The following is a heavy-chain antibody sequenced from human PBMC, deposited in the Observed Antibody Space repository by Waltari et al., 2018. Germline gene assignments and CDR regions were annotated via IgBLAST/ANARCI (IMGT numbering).Heavy chain of an antibody. D-gene: IGHD6-6*01. J-gene: IGHJ5*02. Sequence: QVHLQESGPGLVKPSQTLSLTCSVSWDSINSGDYYWSWIRQPPGKGLEWIGYIYASGSRNFNPSLMSRAAILIDTTKNHFSLKLTSVTAADTAVYFCARTSGQGWFDPRGQGILITVSS. V-gene: IGHV4-30-4*01. CDR2: IYASGSR. CDR1: WDSINSGDYY. CDR3: ARTSGQGWFDP.